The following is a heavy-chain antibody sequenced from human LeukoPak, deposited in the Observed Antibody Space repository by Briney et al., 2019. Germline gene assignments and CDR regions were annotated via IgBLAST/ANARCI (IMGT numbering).Heavy chain of an antibody. CDR2: TYYRSKWYY. V-gene: IGHV6-1*01. D-gene: IGHD5-12*01. CDR1: GDSVSSNSAA. Sequence: SQTLSLTCAISGDSVSSNSAAWSWVRQSPSRGLEWLGRTYYRSKWYYDYAVSVKSRITINPDTSKNQFSLQLNSVTPEDTAVYYCARGATAYFDYWGQETLVTVSS. J-gene: IGHJ4*02. CDR3: ARGATAYFDY.